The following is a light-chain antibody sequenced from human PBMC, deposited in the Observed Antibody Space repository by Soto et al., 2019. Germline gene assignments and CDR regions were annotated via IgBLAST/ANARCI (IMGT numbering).Light chain of an antibody. CDR1: QSVYNNY. CDR2: GAS. J-gene: IGKJ4*01. CDR3: QQYGSSVT. Sequence: EIVLTQSPGSLSLSPGERATLSCRASQSVYNNYIAWYQHSPDQAPRVLIYGASTRATVTPDRFSGSGSGTVFTLTITRLEPEDSALYYCQQYGSSVTCGGGTKVE. V-gene: IGKV3-20*01.